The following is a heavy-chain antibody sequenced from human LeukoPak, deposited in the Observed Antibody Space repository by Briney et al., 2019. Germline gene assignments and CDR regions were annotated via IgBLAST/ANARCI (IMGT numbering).Heavy chain of an antibody. CDR1: GYTLTSYW. V-gene: IGHV1-46*01. Sequence: ASVKVSCKASGYTLTSYWIQWVRQAPGQGLEWVGSINPSDGSVAYAHRFQGRVTMTRDTSTSIVYMDLSSLRSEDTAVYYCAKAPRNSSTMLDYWGQGTLLTVSS. J-gene: IGHJ4*02. D-gene: IGHD6-13*01. CDR3: AKAPRNSSTMLDY. CDR2: INPSDGSV.